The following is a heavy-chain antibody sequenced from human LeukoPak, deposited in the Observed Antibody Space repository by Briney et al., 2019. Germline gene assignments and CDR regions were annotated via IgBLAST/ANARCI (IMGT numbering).Heavy chain of an antibody. CDR3: ARSRRWPVLPGSY. CDR1: GFTFDDYA. CDR2: ISWNSGSI. J-gene: IGHJ4*02. Sequence: GGSLRLSCAASGFTFDDYAMHWVRQAPGKGLEWVSGISWNSGSIGYADSVKGRFTISRDNAKNSLYLQMNSLRAEDTAVYYCARSRRWPVLPGSYWGQGTLVTVSS. D-gene: IGHD1-14*01. V-gene: IGHV3-9*01.